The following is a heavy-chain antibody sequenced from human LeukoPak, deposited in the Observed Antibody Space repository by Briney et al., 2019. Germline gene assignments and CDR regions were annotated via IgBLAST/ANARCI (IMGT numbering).Heavy chain of an antibody. D-gene: IGHD3-22*01. J-gene: IGHJ4*02. CDR1: GGSISSYY. V-gene: IGHV4-59*12. Sequence: TSETLSLTCTVSGGSISSYYWSWIRQPPGKGLEYIGYIYYSGSTNYDPSLKSRVTISVDTSKNQFSLKLSSVTAADTAVYYCARGYYDSSGYYQSPIFDYWGQGTLVTVSS. CDR3: ARGYYDSSGYYQSPIFDY. CDR2: IYYSGST.